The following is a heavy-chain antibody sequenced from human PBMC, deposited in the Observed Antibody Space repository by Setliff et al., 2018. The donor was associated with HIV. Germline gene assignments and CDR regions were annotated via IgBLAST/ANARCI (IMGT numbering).Heavy chain of an antibody. J-gene: IGHJ4*02. D-gene: IGHD6-19*01. CDR1: GYTFIGDY. CDR3: ARAYTSGWYLELGLSYFDS. CDR2: INPNSGGT. V-gene: IGHV1-2*02. Sequence: ASVKVSCKASGYTFIGDYMHWVRQAPGQGLEWMGWINPNSGGTNFAQKFQGRVTMTRDTSIYTAYMELSRLRSDDTALYYCARAYTSGWYLELGLSYFDSWGQGTLVTVSS.